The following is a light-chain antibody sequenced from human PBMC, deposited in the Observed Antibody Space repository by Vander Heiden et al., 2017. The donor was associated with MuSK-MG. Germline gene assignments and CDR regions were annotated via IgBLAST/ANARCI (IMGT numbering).Light chain of an antibody. J-gene: IGLJ1*01. CDR3: ASYSSSGTRYV. V-gene: IGLV2-14*03. CDR1: NSDLEGFKY. CDR2: HVT. Sequence: QSALTQPASVWGSPGQSSANSCTGTNSDLEGFKYVSWYHQHPGKAPKIVIYHVTDRPSGFSNRFSGSKSGNSASLTISGLQAEDEADYYCASYSSSGTRYVFGAGTKVTVL.